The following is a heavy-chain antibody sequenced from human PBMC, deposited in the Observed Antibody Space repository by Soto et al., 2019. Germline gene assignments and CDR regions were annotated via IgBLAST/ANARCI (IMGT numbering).Heavy chain of an antibody. CDR1: GFSLSTNGAG. CDR2: IFWDDDK. CDR3: AHSAQWLNYLDY. Sequence: QITLKESGPTLVKPTQTLTLTCTFSGFSLSTNGAGVGWIRQPPGKALEWLALIFWDDDKKHSPSLMSRLTITKDTSKNQVVLTMTNMDPVDTATYYCAHSAQWLNYLDYWGQGNRVTVSS. V-gene: IGHV2-5*02. J-gene: IGHJ4*02. D-gene: IGHD6-19*01.